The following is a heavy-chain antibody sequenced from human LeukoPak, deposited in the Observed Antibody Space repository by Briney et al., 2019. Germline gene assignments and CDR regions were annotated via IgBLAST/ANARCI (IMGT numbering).Heavy chain of an antibody. J-gene: IGHJ4*02. CDR2: IYYSGST. D-gene: IGHD3-22*01. V-gene: IGHV4-59*08. Sequence: PSETLSLTCTVSGGSISSYYWSWIRQPPGKGLEWIGYIYYSGSTNYNPSLKSRVTISVDTSKNQFSLKLSSVTAADTAVYYCARHSQTDYYDSRGPFTYWGQGTLVTVSS. CDR3: ARHSQTDYYDSRGPFTY. CDR1: GGSISSYY.